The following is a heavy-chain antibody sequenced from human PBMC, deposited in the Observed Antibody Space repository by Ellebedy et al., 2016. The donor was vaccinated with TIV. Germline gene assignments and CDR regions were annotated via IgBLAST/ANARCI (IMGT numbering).Heavy chain of an antibody. Sequence: PGGSLRLSCAASGFNFGGHTMKWVRQAPGKGLEWVSSICSSAYSTHYADSVKGRFTISRDNSRNTLYLQMNSVRGEDTAVYFCAKDLRYYAGWGGALDILGHGAMVTVSS. CDR2: ICSSAYST. CDR1: GFNFGGHT. D-gene: IGHD2-8*02. J-gene: IGHJ3*02. CDR3: AKDLRYYAGWGGALDI. V-gene: IGHV3-23*01.